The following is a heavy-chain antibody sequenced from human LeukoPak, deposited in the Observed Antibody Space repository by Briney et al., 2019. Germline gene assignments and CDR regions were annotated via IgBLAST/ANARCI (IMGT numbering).Heavy chain of an antibody. Sequence: PSETLSLTCTVSGGSISSGGYYWSWIRQPPGKGREWIGEINHSGSTNYNPSLKSRVTISVDTSKNQFSLKLSSVTAADTAVYYCARAGSYYYDSSGYYFDYWGQGTLVTVSS. CDR1: GGSISSGGYY. J-gene: IGHJ4*02. D-gene: IGHD3-22*01. V-gene: IGHV4-39*07. CDR2: INHSGST. CDR3: ARAGSYYYDSSGYYFDY.